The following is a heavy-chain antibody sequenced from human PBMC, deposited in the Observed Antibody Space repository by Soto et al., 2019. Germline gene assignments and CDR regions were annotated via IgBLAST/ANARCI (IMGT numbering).Heavy chain of an antibody. D-gene: IGHD6-6*01. J-gene: IGHJ6*02. Sequence: SETLSLTCAVYGGSFSGYYWSWIRQPPGKGLEWIGEINHSGSTNYNPSLKSRVTISVDTSKNQFSLKLSSVTAADTAVYYCARGSSIAAHLDYYYGMDAWGQGTTVTVSS. V-gene: IGHV4-34*01. CDR1: GGSFSGYY. CDR2: INHSGST. CDR3: ARGSSIAAHLDYYYGMDA.